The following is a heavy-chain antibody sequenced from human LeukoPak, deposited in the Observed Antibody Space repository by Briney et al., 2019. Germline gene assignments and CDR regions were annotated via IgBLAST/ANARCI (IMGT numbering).Heavy chain of an antibody. CDR1: GGSISSYY. V-gene: IGHV4-59*01. J-gene: IGHJ4*02. CDR2: IYYSGSI. CDR3: AREPYDSSALYFDY. D-gene: IGHD3-22*01. Sequence: PSETLSLTCTVSGGSISSYYWSWIRQPPGKGLEWIGYIYYSGSIKYNPSLKSRVTISVDTSKNQFSLYLSSVTAADTAVYYCAREPYDSSALYFDYWGQGTLVTVSS.